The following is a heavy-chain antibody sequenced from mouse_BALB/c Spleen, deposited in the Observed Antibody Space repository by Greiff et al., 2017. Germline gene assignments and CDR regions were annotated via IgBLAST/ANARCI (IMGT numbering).Heavy chain of an antibody. CDR1: GYTFTSYW. Sequence: QGQLQQPGAELVRPGASVKLSCKASGYTFTSYWINWVKQRPGQGLEWIGNIYPSDSYTNYNQKFKDKATLTVDKSSSTAYMQLSSPTSEDSAVYYCTRWGTGWYFDVWGAGTTVTVSS. D-gene: IGHD3-3*01. CDR2: IYPSDSYT. J-gene: IGHJ1*01. V-gene: IGHV1-69*02. CDR3: TRWGTGWYFDV.